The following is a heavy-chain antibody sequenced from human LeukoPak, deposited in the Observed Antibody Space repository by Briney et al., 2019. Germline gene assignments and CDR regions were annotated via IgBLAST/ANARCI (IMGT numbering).Heavy chain of an antibody. Sequence: GGSLRLSCAASGFTFSSYSMNWVRQAPGKGLEWVSYISSSSSTIYYADSVKGRFTISRDNAKNSLYLQMNSLRAEDTALYYCAKDVENSGFDYWGQGTLVTVSS. CDR3: AKDVENSGFDY. CDR2: ISSSSSTI. V-gene: IGHV3-48*04. J-gene: IGHJ4*02. D-gene: IGHD1-26*01. CDR1: GFTFSSYS.